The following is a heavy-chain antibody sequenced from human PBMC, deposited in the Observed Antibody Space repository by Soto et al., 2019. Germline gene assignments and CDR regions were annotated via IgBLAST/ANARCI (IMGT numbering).Heavy chain of an antibody. J-gene: IGHJ5*02. CDR2: IYHSGST. CDR3: ARDESSGWSNWFDP. Sequence: TSGTLSLTCAVSGYCINSGGYWGWIRQPPGKGLEWIGSIYHSGSTYYNPSLKSRVTISVDTSKNQFSLKLSSVTAADTAVYYCARDESSGWSNWFDPWGQGTLVTVS. D-gene: IGHD6-19*01. CDR1: GYCINSGGY. V-gene: IGHV4-38-2*02.